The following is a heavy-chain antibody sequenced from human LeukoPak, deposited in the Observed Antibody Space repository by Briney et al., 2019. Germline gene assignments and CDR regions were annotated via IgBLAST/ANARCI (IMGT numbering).Heavy chain of an antibody. D-gene: IGHD3-3*01. Sequence: ASVKVSCKASGYTFTSYDINWVRQATGQGLEWMGWMNPNSGNTGYAQKFQGRVTITRNTSISTAYMELSSLRSEDTAVYYCATDLRFLEWFYFDYWGQGTLVTVSS. V-gene: IGHV1-8*03. CDR3: ATDLRFLEWFYFDY. J-gene: IGHJ4*02. CDR2: MNPNSGNT. CDR1: GYTFTSYD.